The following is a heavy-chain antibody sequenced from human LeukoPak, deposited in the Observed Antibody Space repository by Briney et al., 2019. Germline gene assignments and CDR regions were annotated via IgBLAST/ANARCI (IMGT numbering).Heavy chain of an antibody. J-gene: IGHJ4*02. CDR1: GGSISSYY. V-gene: IGHV4-59*01. CDR3: AGEGQYSSSWYIDY. Sequence: SETLSLTCTVSGGSISSYYWSWIRQPPGKGLEWIGYIYYSGSTNYNPSLKSRVTISVDTSKNQFSLKLSSVTAADTAVYYCAGEGQYSSSWYIDYWGQGTLVTVSS. D-gene: IGHD6-13*01. CDR2: IYYSGST.